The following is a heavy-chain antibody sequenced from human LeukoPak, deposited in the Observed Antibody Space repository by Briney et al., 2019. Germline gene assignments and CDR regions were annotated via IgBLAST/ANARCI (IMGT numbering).Heavy chain of an antibody. Sequence: ASVKVSCKASGYTFTSYDINWVRQATGQGLEWMGWMNPNSGNTGYAQKFQGRVTITRNTSISTAYMELSSLRSEDTAVYYCARGSGSSYYYYYMDVWGKGTTVTVSS. D-gene: IGHD3-10*01. CDR1: GYTFTSYD. CDR2: MNPNSGNT. V-gene: IGHV1-8*03. J-gene: IGHJ6*03. CDR3: ARGSGSSYYYYYMDV.